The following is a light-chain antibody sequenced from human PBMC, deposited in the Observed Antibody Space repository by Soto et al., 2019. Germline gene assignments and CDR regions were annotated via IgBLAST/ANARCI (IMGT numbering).Light chain of an antibody. Sequence: EIVMTQSPATLSVSPGERATLSCRASQSISTELAWYQQQPGQPPRLLIDSASTRATGVPARFTGSGSGSEFTLTLSGLQSEDFAVYYCQQGHNWPLTIGQGTRLEI. CDR3: QQGHNWPLT. V-gene: IGKV3-15*01. CDR2: SAS. CDR1: QSISTE. J-gene: IGKJ2*01.